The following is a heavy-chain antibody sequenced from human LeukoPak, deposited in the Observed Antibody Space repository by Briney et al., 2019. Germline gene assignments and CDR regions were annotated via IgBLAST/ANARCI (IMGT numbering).Heavy chain of an antibody. CDR2: IKPDGSEK. CDR3: ARGLMVGAI. D-gene: IGHD1-26*01. CDR1: GFTFSDYW. J-gene: IGHJ3*02. Sequence: PGGSLRLSCAASGFTFSDYWMSWVRQAPGKGLEWVANIKPDGSEKHYVDSVKGRFTISRDNAKNSVYLQMNSLRAKDTAVYYCARGLMVGAIWGQGTMVTVSS. V-gene: IGHV3-7*04.